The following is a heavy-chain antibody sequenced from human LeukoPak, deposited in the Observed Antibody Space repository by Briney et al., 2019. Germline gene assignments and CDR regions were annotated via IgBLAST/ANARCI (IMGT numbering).Heavy chain of an antibody. CDR1: GYTFSSYG. J-gene: IGHJ4*02. D-gene: IGHD1-26*01. CDR3: ARENQWELRRALDY. Sequence: GSVKVSCKASGYTFSSYGISWVRQAPGQGLEWMGWITPYNGNTNYAQKFQGRVTMTTDTSTSTAYMELGSLRCDDTAVYYCARENQWELRRALDYWGQETVVPVFS. CDR2: ITPYNGNT. V-gene: IGHV1-18*01.